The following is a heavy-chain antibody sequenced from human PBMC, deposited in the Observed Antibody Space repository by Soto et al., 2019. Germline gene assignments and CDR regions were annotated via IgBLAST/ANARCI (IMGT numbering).Heavy chain of an antibody. Sequence: GGSLRLSCAASGFTVSSNYMSWVRQAPGKGLEWVSVIYSGGSTYYADSVKGRFTISRDNSKNTLYLQMNSLRAEDTAVYYCARLLGGLDTATFDDWSQGTPVTVSS. V-gene: IGHV3-66*01. J-gene: IGHJ4*02. D-gene: IGHD3-16*01. CDR1: GFTVSSNY. CDR3: ARLLGGLDTATFDD. CDR2: IYSGGST.